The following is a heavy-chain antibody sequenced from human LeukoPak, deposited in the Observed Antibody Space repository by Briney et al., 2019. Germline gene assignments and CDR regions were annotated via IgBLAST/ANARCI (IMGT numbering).Heavy chain of an antibody. Sequence: GASVKVSCKASGYTFTNYGISWVRQAPGQGLEWMGWISTYNGNTNYAQKLQGRVTITTDTSTSTAYLGLSSLRSDDTAVYYCARLGGNPKRGNIAALGRGPGPIDSWGQGTLVTVSS. CDR1: GYTFTNYG. J-gene: IGHJ4*02. V-gene: IGHV1-18*01. CDR3: ARLGGNPKRGNIAALGRGPGPIDS. CDR2: ISTYNGNT. D-gene: IGHD6-13*01.